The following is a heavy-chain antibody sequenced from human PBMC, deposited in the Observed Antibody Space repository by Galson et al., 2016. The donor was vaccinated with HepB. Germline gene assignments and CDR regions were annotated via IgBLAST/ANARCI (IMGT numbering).Heavy chain of an antibody. CDR2: IYPSGST. J-gene: IGHJ4*02. D-gene: IGHD2-21*01. CDR3: AGFDLGGCGTGICSQ. Sequence: SETLSLTCTVSGGSISSGYWTWIRQSAGKGLEWIGRIYPSGSTNYNPSLNSRVTMSIDMSKNQFSLRLRSVTAADTAGYYCAGFDLGGCGTGICSQWGQGTLVTVSA. V-gene: IGHV4-4*07. CDR1: GGSISSGY.